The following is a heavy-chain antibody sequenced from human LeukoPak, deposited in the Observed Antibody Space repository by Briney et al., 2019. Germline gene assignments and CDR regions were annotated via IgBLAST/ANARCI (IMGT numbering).Heavy chain of an antibody. CDR2: IYPGDSDT. Sequence: GESLKISCKGSGYTFSTYWIGWVRQMPGKGLEWMGIIYPGDSDTRYSPSFQGQVTISADKYISTAYLQWSSLKASDTAMYYCARRDSSSWYALFDYWGQGTLVTVSS. D-gene: IGHD6-13*01. CDR3: ARRDSSSWYALFDY. J-gene: IGHJ4*02. V-gene: IGHV5-51*01. CDR1: GYTFSTYW.